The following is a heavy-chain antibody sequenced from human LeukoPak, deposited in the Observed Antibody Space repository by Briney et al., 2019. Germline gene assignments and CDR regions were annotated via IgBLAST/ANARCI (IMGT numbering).Heavy chain of an antibody. Sequence: SETLSLTCSVSGGSISSSTYYWAWVRQPPGKGLEWIASIYYSGSTYYKESLRSRVTIYADTSKNQVSLKVSSVTAADTAVYYCARYDASEGYRFDYWGQGTLVTVYS. V-gene: IGHV4-39*01. CDR1: GGSISSSTYY. J-gene: IGHJ4*02. CDR2: IYYSGST. CDR3: ARYDASEGYRFDY. D-gene: IGHD3-3*01.